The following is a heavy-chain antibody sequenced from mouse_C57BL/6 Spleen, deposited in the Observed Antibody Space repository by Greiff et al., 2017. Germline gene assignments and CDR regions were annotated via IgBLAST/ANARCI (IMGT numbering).Heavy chain of an antibody. Sequence: QVQLQQPGAELVKPGASVKMSCKASGYTFTSYWITWVKQRPGQGLEWIGDIYPGSGSTNYNEKFKSKATLTVDTSSSTAYMQLSSLTSEDSAVYYCARIVLGNYYAMYYWGQGTSVTVSS. D-gene: IGHD2-1*01. CDR1: GYTFTSYW. CDR3: ARIVLGNYYAMYY. J-gene: IGHJ4*01. V-gene: IGHV1-55*01. CDR2: IYPGSGST.